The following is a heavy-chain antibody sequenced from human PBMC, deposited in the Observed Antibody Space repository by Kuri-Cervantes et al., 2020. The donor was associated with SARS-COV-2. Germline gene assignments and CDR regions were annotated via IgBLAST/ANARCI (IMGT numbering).Heavy chain of an antibody. CDR2: ISSSSSTI. CDR1: GFTFSSYS. CDR3: ARDLSSGLWAFDY. D-gene: IGHD5-18*01. V-gene: IGHV3-48*01. Sequence: GGSLRLSCAASGFTFSSYSMNWFRQAPGKWLEWVSYISSSSSTIYYADSVKGRFTISRDNAKNSLYLQMNNLRAEDTAVYYCARDLSSGLWAFDYWGQGTLVTVSS. J-gene: IGHJ4*02.